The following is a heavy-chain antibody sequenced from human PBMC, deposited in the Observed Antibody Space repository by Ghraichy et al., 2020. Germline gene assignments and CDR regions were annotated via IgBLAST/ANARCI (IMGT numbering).Heavy chain of an antibody. CDR3: ARAQWRGAAAGKKKYYFDY. D-gene: IGHD6-13*01. CDR2: INHSGST. J-gene: IGHJ4*02. CDR1: GGSFSGYY. Sequence: SETLSLTCAVYGGSFSGYYWSWIRQPPGKGLEWIGEINHSGSTSYNPSLKSRVTISVDTSKNQFSLKLSSVTAADTAVYYCARAQWRGAAAGKKKYYFDYWGQGTLVTVSS. V-gene: IGHV4-34*01.